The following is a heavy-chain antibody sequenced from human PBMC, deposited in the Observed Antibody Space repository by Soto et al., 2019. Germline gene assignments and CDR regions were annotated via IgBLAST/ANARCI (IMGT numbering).Heavy chain of an antibody. D-gene: IGHD3-16*02. J-gene: IGHJ4*02. CDR3: ARGGFRLLRGLVGVIGDY. Sequence: QVQLVESGGGVVQPGTSLRLSCAASGFTFSTYPMHWVRQAPGKGLEWVAVISYDGSNKYYADSVKGRFTISRDNSKNTLCVPMNSLRTEDTAVYYCARGGFRLLRGLVGVIGDYWGQGALVTVSS. CDR2: ISYDGSNK. CDR1: GFTFSTYP. V-gene: IGHV3-30-3*01.